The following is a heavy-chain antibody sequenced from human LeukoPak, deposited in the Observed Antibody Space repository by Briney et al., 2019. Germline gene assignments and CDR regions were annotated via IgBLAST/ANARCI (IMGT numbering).Heavy chain of an antibody. CDR3: ARLRYYDSSGSLDY. J-gene: IGHJ4*02. Sequence: GESLTISCQGPGYSFTTYWIHWVRQMPGKGLEWMGGIDPSDSYTNYSPSFQGHVTMSVDKSISTAYLQWSSLKASDTAMYYCARLRYYDSSGSLDYWGQGTLVTASS. CDR1: GYSFTTYW. D-gene: IGHD3-22*01. V-gene: IGHV5-10-1*01. CDR2: IDPSDSYT.